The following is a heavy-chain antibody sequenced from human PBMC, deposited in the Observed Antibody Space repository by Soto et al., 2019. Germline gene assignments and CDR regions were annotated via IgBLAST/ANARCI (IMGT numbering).Heavy chain of an antibody. Sequence: PSETLSLTCTVSGGSISSSSYYWGWIRQPPGKGLEWIGSIYYSGSTYYNPSLKSRVTISVDTSKNQFSLKLSSVTAADTAVYYCARLVGYYDILPGYLSHWFDSWGQGTLVTVSS. CDR1: GGSISSSSYY. J-gene: IGHJ5*01. CDR2: IYYSGST. CDR3: ARLVGYYDILPGYLSHWFDS. V-gene: IGHV4-39*01. D-gene: IGHD3-9*01.